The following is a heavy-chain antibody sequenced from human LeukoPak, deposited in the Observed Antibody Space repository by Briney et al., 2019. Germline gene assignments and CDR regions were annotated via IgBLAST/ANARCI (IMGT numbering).Heavy chain of an antibody. V-gene: IGHV1-24*01. D-gene: IGHD6-13*01. CDR1: GYTLTELS. J-gene: IGHJ6*02. CDR3: ATDISGSWSVYGMDV. CDR2: FDPEDGET. Sequence: ASVKVSCKVSGYTLTELSVHWVRQAPGKGLEWMGGFDPEDGETIYAQKFQGRVTMTEDTSTDTAYMELSSLGSEDTAVYYCATDISGSWSVYGMDVWGQGTTVTVSS.